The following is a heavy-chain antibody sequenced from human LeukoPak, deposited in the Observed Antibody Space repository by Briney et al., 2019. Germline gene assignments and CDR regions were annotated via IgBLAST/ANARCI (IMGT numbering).Heavy chain of an antibody. CDR2: IKQDGSEK. D-gene: IGHD6-6*01. CDR1: GFTFSNAW. J-gene: IGHJ4*02. Sequence: GGSLRLSCAASGFTFSNAWMSWVRQAPGKGLEWVANIKQDGSEKYYVDSVKGRFTISRDNAKNSLYLQMNSLRAEDTAVYYCARDGGSSSYWGQGTLVTVSS. V-gene: IGHV3-7*01. CDR3: ARDGGSSSY.